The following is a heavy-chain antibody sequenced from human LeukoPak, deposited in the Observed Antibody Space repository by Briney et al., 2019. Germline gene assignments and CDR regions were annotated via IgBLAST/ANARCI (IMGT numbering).Heavy chain of an antibody. CDR1: GFTFSSYS. CDR3: ARDGSYPWYYFDY. V-gene: IGHV3-48*04. CDR2: ISSSSSTI. D-gene: IGHD1-26*01. Sequence: PGGSLRLSCAASGFTFSSYSMNWVRQAPGKGLEWVSYISSSSSTIYYADSVKGRFTISRDNAKNSLYLQMNSLRAEDTAVYYCARDGSYPWYYFDYWAREPWSPSPQ. J-gene: IGHJ4*02.